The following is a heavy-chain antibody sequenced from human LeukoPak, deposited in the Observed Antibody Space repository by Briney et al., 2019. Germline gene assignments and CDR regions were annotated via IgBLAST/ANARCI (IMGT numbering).Heavy chain of an antibody. CDR1: GFTFSSYG. V-gene: IGHV3-30*02. Sequence: GGSLRLSCAASGFTFSSYGMHWVGQARGKGLEWVAFIRYDGSNQYYADSVKVRFTISRDNSKTTLYLQMNSLRAEDTAVYYCAKDSALYCSSTSCYTGLDYWGQGTLVTVSS. CDR3: AKDSALYCSSTSCYTGLDY. CDR2: IRYDGSNQ. D-gene: IGHD2-2*02. J-gene: IGHJ4*02.